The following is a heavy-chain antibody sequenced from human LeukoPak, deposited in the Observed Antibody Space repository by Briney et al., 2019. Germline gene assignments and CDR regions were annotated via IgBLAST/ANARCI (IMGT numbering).Heavy chain of an antibody. V-gene: IGHV4-34*01. CDR1: GGSFNGYY. CDR3: ARGYCSGGSCSVHFDY. CDR2: INHSGST. J-gene: IGHJ4*02. Sequence: SETLSLTCAVYGGSFNGYYWSWIRQPPGKGLEWIGEINHSGSTNYNPSLKSRVTISVDTSKNQFSLKLSSVTAADTAVYYCARGYCSGGSCSVHFDYWGQGTLVTVSS. D-gene: IGHD2-15*01.